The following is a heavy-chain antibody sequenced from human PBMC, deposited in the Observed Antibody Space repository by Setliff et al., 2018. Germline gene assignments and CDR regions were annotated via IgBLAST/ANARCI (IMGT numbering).Heavy chain of an antibody. CDR1: GFTFSSYA. D-gene: IGHD3-3*01. V-gene: IGHV3-23*01. Sequence: GGSLRLSCAASGFTFSSYAMSWVRQAPGKGLEWVSAISGSGGSTYYADSVKGRFTISRDNSKNTLYLQMNSLRAEDTAVYYCAKDFTRAIEQTSYYDFWSGYPGHYYMDVWGKGTTVTVSS. CDR2: ISGSGGST. CDR3: AKDFTRAIEQTSYYDFWSGYPGHYYMDV. J-gene: IGHJ6*03.